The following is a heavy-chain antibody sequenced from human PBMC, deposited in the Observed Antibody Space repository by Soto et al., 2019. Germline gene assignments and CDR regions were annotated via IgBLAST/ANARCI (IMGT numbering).Heavy chain of an antibody. Sequence: SETLCLTCTVSGVSISSGGYYWGWIRQRPGKGLEWIGYIYYSSNTYYNPTLKSRVTISVDTSKKHFSMKPAYVPAADPAVYYCARDPRDWHTGNNCFDAWGQGTMVTVSS. V-gene: IGHV4-31*03. J-gene: IGHJ5*02. CDR3: ARDPRDWHTGNNCFDA. CDR2: IYYSSNT. CDR1: GVSISSGGYY. D-gene: IGHD3-9*01.